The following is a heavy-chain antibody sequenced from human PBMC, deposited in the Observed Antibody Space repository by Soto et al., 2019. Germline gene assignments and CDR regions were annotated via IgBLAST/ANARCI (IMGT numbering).Heavy chain of an antibody. CDR1: GFTFSSYA. Sequence: QAGGSLRLSCAASGFTFSSYAMSWVRQAPGKGLEWVSAISGSGGSTYYADSVKGRFTISRDNSKNTLYLQMNSLRAEDTAVYYCAKDRAQYSSGWFPFDYWGQGTLVTVSS. CDR3: AKDRAQYSSGWFPFDY. CDR2: ISGSGGST. V-gene: IGHV3-23*01. J-gene: IGHJ4*02. D-gene: IGHD6-19*01.